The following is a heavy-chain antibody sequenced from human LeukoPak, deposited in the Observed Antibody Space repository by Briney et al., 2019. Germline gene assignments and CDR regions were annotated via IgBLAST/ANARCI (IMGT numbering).Heavy chain of an antibody. CDR2: IWYDGSNK. CDR3: ARDRGTNIVNAGLRPGYIDC. J-gene: IGHJ4*02. D-gene: IGHD1-1*01. V-gene: IGHV3-33*08. Sequence: GGSLRLSCAASGFTFSPYNMNWVRQAPGKGLEWVALIWYDGSNKYYADSVEGRFTISRDNSRDTLFLQMNSLRVEDSAVYYCARDRGTNIVNAGLRPGYIDCWGQGTLVTVSS. CDR1: GFTFSPYN.